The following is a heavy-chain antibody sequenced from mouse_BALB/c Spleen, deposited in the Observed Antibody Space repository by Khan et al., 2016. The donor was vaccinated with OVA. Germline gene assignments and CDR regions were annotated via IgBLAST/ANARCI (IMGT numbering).Heavy chain of an antibody. CDR2: ISPGSGDT. CDR3: ARRNYFGYTFAY. Sequence: QVQLQQSGAELARPGASVKLSCKASGYTFTDYYINWVKQRPGQGLEWIGEISPGSGDTYYNEKFKGKATLTADNSSSTAYMQLSSLTSEASAVDFCARRNYFGYTFAYWGQGTLVTVSA. D-gene: IGHD1-2*01. V-gene: IGHV1-77*01. J-gene: IGHJ3*01. CDR1: GYTFTDYY.